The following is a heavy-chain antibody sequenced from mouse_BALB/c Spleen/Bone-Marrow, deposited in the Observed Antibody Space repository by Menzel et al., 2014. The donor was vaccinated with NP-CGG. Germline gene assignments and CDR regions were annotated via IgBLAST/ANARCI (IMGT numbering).Heavy chain of an antibody. Sequence: EVQRVESGGGLVQPGGSLKVSCAASGFTFNNYGMSWVRQTPDKRLELVATINRNGGSSYYPDSVKGRFTISRDNAKNTLYLQMSSLKSEDTAIYYCSRGNYGNYVDYFDYWGQGTPLTVSS. CDR1: GFTFNNYG. CDR3: SRGNYGNYVDYFDY. CDR2: INRNGGSS. D-gene: IGHD2-1*01. V-gene: IGHV5-6-3*01. J-gene: IGHJ2*01.